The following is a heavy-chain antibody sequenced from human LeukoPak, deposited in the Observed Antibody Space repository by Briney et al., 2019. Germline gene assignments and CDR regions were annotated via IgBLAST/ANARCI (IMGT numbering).Heavy chain of an antibody. CDR3: ARDHHDCSSTSCYSDTAMVHIFDY. J-gene: IGHJ4*02. D-gene: IGHD2-2*01. CDR1: GFTVSSNY. V-gene: IGHV3-53*01. CDR2: IYSGGST. Sequence: GGSLRLSCAASGFTVSSNYMSWVRQAPGKGLEWVSVIYSGGSTYYADSVKGRFTISRDNSKNTLYLQMNSLRAEDTAVYYCARDHHDCSSTSCYSDTAMVHIFDYWGQGTLVTISS.